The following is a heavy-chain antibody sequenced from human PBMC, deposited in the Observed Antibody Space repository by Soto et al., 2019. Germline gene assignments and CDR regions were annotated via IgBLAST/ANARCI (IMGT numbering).Heavy chain of an antibody. CDR2: IYSGGST. CDR3: ARVGSGGSWPFDY. V-gene: IGHV3-53*01. CDR1: GFTVSSNY. J-gene: IGHJ4*02. Sequence: HPGGSLRLSCAASGFTVSSNYMSWVRQAPGKGLEWVSVIYSGGSTYYADSVKGRFTISRDNSKNTLYLQMNSLRAEDTAVYYCARVGSGGSWPFDYWGQGTLVTVSS. D-gene: IGHD2-15*01.